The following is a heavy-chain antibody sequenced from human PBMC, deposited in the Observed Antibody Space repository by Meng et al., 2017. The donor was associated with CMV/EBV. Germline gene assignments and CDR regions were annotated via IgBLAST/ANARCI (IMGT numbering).Heavy chain of an antibody. CDR3: ARGESSWSGYYLYYGMDV. V-gene: IGHV3-7*01. D-gene: IGHD3-3*01. J-gene: IGHJ6*02. CDR1: GFTFSSYW. Sequence: GESLKISYAASGFTFSSYWMSWVRQAPGKGLEWVANIKQDGSEKYYVDSVKGRFTISRDNAKNSLYLQMNSLRAEDTAVYYCARGESSWSGYYLYYGMDVWGQGTTVTVSS. CDR2: IKQDGSEK.